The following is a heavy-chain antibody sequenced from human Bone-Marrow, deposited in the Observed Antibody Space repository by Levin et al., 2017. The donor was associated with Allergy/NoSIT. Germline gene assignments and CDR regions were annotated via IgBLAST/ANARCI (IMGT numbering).Heavy chain of an antibody. CDR1: GGSVSSGSYY. V-gene: IGHV4-61*01. Sequence: SETLSLTCTVSGGSVSSGSYYWSWIRQPPGKGLEWIGYIYYRGSTYYNPSLKSRVTFSVDTSKNQFSLNLSSVTAADTAVYYCARGEGSAATGTVVFAYWGQGTLVTVSS. J-gene: IGHJ4*02. CDR3: ARGEGSAATGTVVFAY. D-gene: IGHD6-13*01. CDR2: IYYRGST.